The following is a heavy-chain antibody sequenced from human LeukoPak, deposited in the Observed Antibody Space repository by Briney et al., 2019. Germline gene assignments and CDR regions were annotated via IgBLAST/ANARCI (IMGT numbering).Heavy chain of an antibody. V-gene: IGHV3-30*02. CDR1: GFTFSSYG. CDR2: IRYDGSNK. D-gene: IGHD6-13*01. Sequence: PGGSLRLSCAASGFTFSSYGMHWVRQAPGKGLEWVAFIRYDGSNKYYADSVKGRFTISRDNSKNTLYLQMNSLRAEDTAVYYCAKDSSSSWYPDAFDIWGQGTMVTVSS. J-gene: IGHJ3*02. CDR3: AKDSSSSWYPDAFDI.